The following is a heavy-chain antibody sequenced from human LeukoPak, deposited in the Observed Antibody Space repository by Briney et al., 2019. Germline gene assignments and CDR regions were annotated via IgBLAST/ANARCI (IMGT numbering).Heavy chain of an antibody. CDR1: GGSISSSSSYY. CDR3: ARLRGYTDGNPGY. D-gene: IGHD5-12*01. J-gene: IGHJ4*02. CDR2: IYYTGDT. Sequence: SETLSLTCTVSGGSISSSSSYYWGWIRQPPGKGLEWIGSIYYTGDTYYNSSLKSRVTISVDTSKNQFSLKLSSVTAADTALYYCARLRGYTDGNPGYWGQGSLVTVAS. V-gene: IGHV4-39*01.